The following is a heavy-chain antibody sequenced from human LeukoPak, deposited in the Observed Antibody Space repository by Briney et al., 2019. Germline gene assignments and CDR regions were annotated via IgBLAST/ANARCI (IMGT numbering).Heavy chain of an antibody. CDR3: ARDAAYSSSWYWFDP. J-gene: IGHJ5*02. Sequence: GASVKVSCKASGYTFTGYYMHWVRQAPGQGLEWMGWINPNSGGTNYAQKFQGRVTMTRDTSISTAYMELSRPRSDDTAVYYCARDAAYSSSWYWFDPWGQGTLVTVSS. V-gene: IGHV1-2*02. CDR2: INPNSGGT. CDR1: GYTFTGYY. D-gene: IGHD6-13*01.